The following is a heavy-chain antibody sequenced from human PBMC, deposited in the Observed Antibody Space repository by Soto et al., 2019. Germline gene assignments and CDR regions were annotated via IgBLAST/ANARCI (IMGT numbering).Heavy chain of an antibody. CDR3: ARDGDTAMAFDY. CDR1: GFTFSSYA. Sequence: GGSLRLSCAASGFTFSSYAMHWVRQAPGKGLEWVAVISYDGSNKYYADSVKGRFTISRDNSKNTLYLQMNSLRAEDTAVYYCARDGDTAMAFDYWGQGTLVTVSS. D-gene: IGHD5-18*01. CDR2: ISYDGSNK. J-gene: IGHJ4*02. V-gene: IGHV3-30-3*01.